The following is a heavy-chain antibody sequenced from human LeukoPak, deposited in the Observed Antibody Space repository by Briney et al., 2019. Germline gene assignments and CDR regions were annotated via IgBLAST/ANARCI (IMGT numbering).Heavy chain of an antibody. Sequence: PGRSLRLSCAASGFTFSSYGMHWVRQAPGKGLEWVAVISYDGSNKYYADSVKGRFTISRDNSKNTLYLQMNSLRAEDTAVYYCAKDGRRDGYNYDYWGQGTLVTVSS. CDR2: ISYDGSNK. D-gene: IGHD5-24*01. CDR1: GFTFSSYG. V-gene: IGHV3-30*18. J-gene: IGHJ4*02. CDR3: AKDGRRDGYNYDY.